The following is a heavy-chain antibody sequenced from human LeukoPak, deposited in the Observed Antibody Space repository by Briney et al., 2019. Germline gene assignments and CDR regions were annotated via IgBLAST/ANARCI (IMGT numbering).Heavy chain of an antibody. Sequence: SETLPLTCTVSGGSVSSGSYYWSWIRQPPGKGLEWIGYIYYSGSTNYNPSLKSRVTISVDTSKNQFSLKLSSVTAADTAVYYCARGGAVARRAFDIWGQGTMVTVSS. CDR1: GGSVSSGSYY. CDR3: ARGGAVARRAFDI. V-gene: IGHV4-61*01. J-gene: IGHJ3*02. CDR2: IYYSGST. D-gene: IGHD6-19*01.